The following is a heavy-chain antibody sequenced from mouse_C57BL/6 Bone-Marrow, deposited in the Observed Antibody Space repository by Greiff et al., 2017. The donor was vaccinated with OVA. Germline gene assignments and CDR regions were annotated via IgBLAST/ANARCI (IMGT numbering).Heavy chain of an antibody. Sequence: VQLQQPGAELVRPGSSVKLSCKASGYTFTSYWMHWVKQSHGKSLEWIGLVYPYNGGTSYNQKFKGKATLTVDTSSSTAYMELNSLTSEDSAVYYCARGRQNWDGWYFDVWGTGTTVTVSS. CDR1: GYTFTSYW. CDR2: VYPYNGGT. V-gene: IGHV1-36*01. D-gene: IGHD4-1*01. CDR3: ARGRQNWDGWYFDV. J-gene: IGHJ1*03.